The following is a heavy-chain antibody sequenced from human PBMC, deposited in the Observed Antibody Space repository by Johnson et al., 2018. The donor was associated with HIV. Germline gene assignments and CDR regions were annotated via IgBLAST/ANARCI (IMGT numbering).Heavy chain of an antibody. D-gene: IGHD3-3*01. Sequence: QVQLVESGGGLVQPGGSLRLSCAASRFTFSTYGMHWVRQAPGKGLEWVAFIRYDGNNKYYVDSVKGRFTISSDNSKNTLYLQMNSLRSEDTAVYYCGRVATFGVVIADAFDIWGQGTMVTVSS. V-gene: IGHV3-30*02. CDR1: RFTFSTYG. J-gene: IGHJ3*02. CDR3: GRVATFGVVIADAFDI. CDR2: IRYDGNNK.